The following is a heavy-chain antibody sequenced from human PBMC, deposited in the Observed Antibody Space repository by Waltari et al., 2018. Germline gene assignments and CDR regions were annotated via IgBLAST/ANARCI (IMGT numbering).Heavy chain of an antibody. D-gene: IGHD6-19*01. J-gene: IGHJ4*02. CDR2: IYYSGST. CDR1: GGSISSYY. V-gene: IGHV4-59*01. CDR3: ARSPDDSSGCPLF. Sequence: QVQLQESGPGLVKPSETLSLTCTVSGGSISSYYWSWIRQPPGKGLEWIGYIYYSGSTNYNPSLKSRVTISVDTSKNQFSLKLSSVTAADTAVYYCARSPDDSSGCPLFWGQGTLVTVSS.